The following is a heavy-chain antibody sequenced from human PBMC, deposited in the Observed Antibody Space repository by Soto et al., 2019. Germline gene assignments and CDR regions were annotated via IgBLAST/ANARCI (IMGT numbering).Heavy chain of an antibody. CDR2: INHSGST. CDR3: ARDQDYGYCSSTSCPNTPGGRFDP. J-gene: IGHJ5*02. V-gene: IGHV4-34*01. CDR1: GGSFSGYY. D-gene: IGHD2-2*01. Sequence: SETLSLTCAVYGGSFSGYYLSWIRQPPGKGLEWIGEINHSGSTNYNPSLKSRVTISVDTSKNQFSLKLSSVTAADTAVYYCARDQDYGYCSSTSCPNTPGGRFDPWGQGTLVTVSS.